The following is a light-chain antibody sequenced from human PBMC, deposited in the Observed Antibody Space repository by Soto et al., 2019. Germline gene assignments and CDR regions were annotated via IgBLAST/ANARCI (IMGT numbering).Light chain of an antibody. CDR2: NNN. CDR1: SSNIGTNA. V-gene: IGLV1-44*01. Sequence: QSVLTQPPSASGTPGQRVTISCSGGSSNIGTNAVNWYQQLPGTAPKLLIYNNNQRLSGVSVRFSGSKSGTSASLAISGLQSEDEADYYCVAWDDSLNGYVFGTGTKVTVL. CDR3: VAWDDSLNGYV. J-gene: IGLJ1*01.